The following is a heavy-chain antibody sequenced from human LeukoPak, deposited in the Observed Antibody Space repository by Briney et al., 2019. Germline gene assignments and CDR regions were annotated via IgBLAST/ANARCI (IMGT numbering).Heavy chain of an antibody. J-gene: IGHJ3*02. V-gene: IGHV1-18*01. CDR3: ARDRVYYDSSGYYLSAYNI. CDR1: GYTFTSYG. D-gene: IGHD3-22*01. Sequence: GASVKVSCKASGYTFTSYGISWVRQAPGHGLEWMGWISAYNGNTNYAQKLQGRVTMTTDTSTSTAYMELRSLRSDDTAVYYCARDRVYYDSSGYYLSAYNIRGQGTMVTVSS. CDR2: ISAYNGNT.